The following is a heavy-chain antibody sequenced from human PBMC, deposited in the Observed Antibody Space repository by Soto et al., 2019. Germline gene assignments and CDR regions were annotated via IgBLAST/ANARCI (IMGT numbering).Heavy chain of an antibody. V-gene: IGHV1-18*01. CDR2: TSTYSGNT. CDR3: ASSLGYCTSTSCYPSDY. J-gene: IGHJ4*02. Sequence: QVQLVQSGTEVKKPWASVKVSCKASGYSFTNYGFSWVRQAPGQGLEWMGWTSTYSGNTNYAQKLQGRVTMTKDTSTSTDYMEVRSLRPDDTAVYYCASSLGYCTSTSCYPSDYWGQGTLVTVSS. CDR1: GYSFTNYG. D-gene: IGHD2-2*01.